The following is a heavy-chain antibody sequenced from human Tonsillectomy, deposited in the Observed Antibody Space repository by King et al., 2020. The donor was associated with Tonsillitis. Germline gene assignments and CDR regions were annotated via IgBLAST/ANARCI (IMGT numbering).Heavy chain of an antibody. Sequence: QLVQSGAEVKKPGASVKVSCKASGYTFTGYYMHWVRQAPGQGLEWMGWISPNSGGTNYAQKFQGRVTMTRDTSISTAYMELGRLRSDDTAVYYCASILGYCSSTSCPNTNWFDPWGQGTLVTVSS. CDR3: ASILGYCSSTSCPNTNWFDP. CDR2: ISPNSGGT. V-gene: IGHV1-2*02. J-gene: IGHJ5*02. D-gene: IGHD2-2*01. CDR1: GYTFTGYY.